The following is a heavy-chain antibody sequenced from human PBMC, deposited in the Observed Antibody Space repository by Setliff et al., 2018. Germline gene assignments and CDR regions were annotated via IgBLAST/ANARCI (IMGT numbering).Heavy chain of an antibody. D-gene: IGHD3-10*01. CDR3: FGAGTCSY. V-gene: IGHV3-7*01. Sequence: LSLTCGASGFTYKNDWVSWVRQAPGKGLEWLASINPDGSEKYYVDSVKGRFTISRDNARNSLSLQMNSLRTEDTAVYYCFGAGTCSYWGQGTLVTVSS. J-gene: IGHJ4*02. CDR1: GFTYKNDW. CDR2: INPDGSEK.